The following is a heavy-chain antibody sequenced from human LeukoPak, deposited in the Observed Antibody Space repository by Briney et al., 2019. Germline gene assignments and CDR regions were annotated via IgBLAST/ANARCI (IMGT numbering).Heavy chain of an antibody. CDR3: ARASEFGSLFY. J-gene: IGHJ4*02. Sequence: GGSLRLSCAASGFTFSSYDMHWVRHATGKGLEWVSAIGTAGDTYYPGSVKGRFTISRENAKNSLYLQMNSLRAGDTAVYYCARASEFGSLFYWGQGTLVTVSS. D-gene: IGHD3-10*01. CDR1: GFTFSSYD. V-gene: IGHV3-13*01. CDR2: IGTAGDT.